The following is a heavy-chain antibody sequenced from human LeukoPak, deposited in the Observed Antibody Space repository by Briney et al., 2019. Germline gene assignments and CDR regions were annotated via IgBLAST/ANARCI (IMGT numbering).Heavy chain of an antibody. CDR3: AKDLMTTVNSFDP. D-gene: IGHD4-11*01. Sequence: GGSLRLSCAASGFTFSSYAMSWVRQAPEKGLEWVSAISGSGGSTYYADSVKGRFTITRDNSKSTLYLQMSSLRSEDTAVYYCAKDLMTTVNSFDPWGQGTLVTVPS. CDR2: ISGSGGST. V-gene: IGHV3-23*01. J-gene: IGHJ5*02. CDR1: GFTFSSYA.